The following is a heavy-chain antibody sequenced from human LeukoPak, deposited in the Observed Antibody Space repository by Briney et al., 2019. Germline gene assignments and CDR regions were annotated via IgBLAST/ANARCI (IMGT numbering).Heavy chain of an antibody. Sequence: GGSLRLSCAASGFTFSSYAMSWVRQAPGKGLEWVSSITGSDGSTYYADSVKGRFTISRDNSKNTVYLEMNSLKAEDTAVYYCAKGGSSGDYWGQGTLVTVSS. D-gene: IGHD6-19*01. CDR1: GFTFSSYA. J-gene: IGHJ4*02. CDR2: ITGSDGST. CDR3: AKGGSSGDY. V-gene: IGHV3-23*01.